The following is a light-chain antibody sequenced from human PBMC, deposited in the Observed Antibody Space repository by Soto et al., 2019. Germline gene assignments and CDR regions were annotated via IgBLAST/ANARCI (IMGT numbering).Light chain of an antibody. CDR3: QQYSSSRT. J-gene: IGKJ1*01. CDR1: QGVSSH. V-gene: IGKV1-9*01. Sequence: DIQMTQFPSFLSASVGDRVTITCRASQGVSSHLAWHQQKPGKAPKLLIYAASTLQSGVPSRFSGSGSGTEFTLTISSLQPEDFAVYYCQQYSSSRTFGQGTKVDIK. CDR2: AAS.